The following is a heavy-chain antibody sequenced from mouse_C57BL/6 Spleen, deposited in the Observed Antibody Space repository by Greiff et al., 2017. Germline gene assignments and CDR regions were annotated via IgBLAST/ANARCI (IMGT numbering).Heavy chain of an antibody. D-gene: IGHD2-10*01. J-gene: IGHJ4*01. V-gene: IGHV1-39*01. CDR2: INPNYGTT. CDR3: ARQGCLHSYYYAMDY. CDR1: GYSFTDYY. Sequence: EVQLQQSGPELVKPGASVKISCKASGYSFTDYYMNWVKQSNGKSLEWIGVINPNYGTTSYNQKFKGKATLTVDQSDSTAYMQLNSLTSEDSAVYYCARQGCLHSYYYAMDYWGQGTSVTVSS.